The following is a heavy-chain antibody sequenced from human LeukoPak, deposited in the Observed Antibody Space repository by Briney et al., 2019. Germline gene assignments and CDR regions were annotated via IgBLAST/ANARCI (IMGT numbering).Heavy chain of an antibody. J-gene: IGHJ5*02. CDR3: AKGRVVAGTKSLTYNWFDP. D-gene: IGHD6-19*01. V-gene: IGHV1-2*02. CDR2: INPNSGGT. Sequence: ASVKVSCKASGYTFTGYYIHWVRQAPGQGLEWMGWINPNSGGTKYAQKFQGRVTMTRDTSISTAYMGLSRLRSDDAAVYYCAKGRVVAGTKSLTYNWFDPWGQGTLVTVSS. CDR1: GYTFTGYY.